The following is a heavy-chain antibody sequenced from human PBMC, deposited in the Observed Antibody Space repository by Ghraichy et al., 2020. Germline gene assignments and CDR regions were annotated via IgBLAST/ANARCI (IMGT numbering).Heavy chain of an antibody. V-gene: IGHV1-69*13. D-gene: IGHD1-14*01. Sequence: SVKVSCKASGYTFSSFSIAWVRQAPGQGLEWMGSIIPMFDKKNYAQRFRGRITFTADASSTTAYLEFSNLRSSDTAIYYCARDLGTLGPNRRYYFDFWGQGTLVTVSS. CDR3: ARDLGTLGPNRRYYFDF. CDR2: IIPMFDKK. CDR1: GYTFSSFS. J-gene: IGHJ4*02.